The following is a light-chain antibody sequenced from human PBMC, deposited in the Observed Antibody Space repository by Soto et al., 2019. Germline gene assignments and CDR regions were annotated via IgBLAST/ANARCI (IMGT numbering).Light chain of an antibody. CDR2: GAS. CDR1: QSLRSN. J-gene: IGKJ1*01. CDR3: QQYYNWWT. V-gene: IGKV3-15*01. Sequence: EIVMTQSPDTLSVSPGERATLTCRASQSLRSNLAWYQQKPGQAPRLLIYGASTRATGIPTRFSGSESGKKFIFTICSLQFEDFAVYYCQQYYNWWTFGQGTKV.